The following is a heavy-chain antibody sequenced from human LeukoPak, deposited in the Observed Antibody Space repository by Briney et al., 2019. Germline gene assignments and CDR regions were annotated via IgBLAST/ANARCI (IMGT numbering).Heavy chain of an antibody. V-gene: IGHV1-2*02. CDR3: ARGDTAMVSEVGY. Sequence: ASVKVSCKASGYTFTGYYMHCVRQAPVQGLEWMGWINPNSGGTNYAQKFQGRVTMTRDTSISTAYMELSRLRSDDTAVYYCARGDTAMVSEVGYWGQGTLVTVSS. D-gene: IGHD5-18*01. J-gene: IGHJ4*02. CDR1: GYTFTGYY. CDR2: INPNSGGT.